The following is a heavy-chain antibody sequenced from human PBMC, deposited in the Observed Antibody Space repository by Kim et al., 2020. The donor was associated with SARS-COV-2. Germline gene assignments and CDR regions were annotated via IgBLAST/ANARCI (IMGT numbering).Heavy chain of an antibody. V-gene: IGHV1-18*01. CDR2: ISAYNGNT. Sequence: ASVKVSCKASGYTFTSYGISWVRQAPGQGLEWMGWISAYNGNTNYAQKLQGRVTMTTDTSTSTAYMELRSLRSDDTAVYYCARDLYSSSWQAYTVDAFDIWGQGTMVTVSS. CDR3: ARDLYSSSWQAYTVDAFDI. D-gene: IGHD6-13*01. J-gene: IGHJ3*02. CDR1: GYTFTSYG.